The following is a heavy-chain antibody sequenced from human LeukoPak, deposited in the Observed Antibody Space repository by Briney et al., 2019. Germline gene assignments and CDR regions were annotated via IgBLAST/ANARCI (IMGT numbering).Heavy chain of an antibody. CDR3: ARTLITMVRGVIPLDYYYYMDV. CDR1: GYTFTSYA. Sequence: SVKVSCKASGYTFTSYAISWVRQAPGQGLEWMGGIIPIFGTANYAQKFQGRVTITADESTSTAYMELSSLRSEDTAVYYCARTLITMVRGVIPLDYYYYMDVWSKGTTVTISS. CDR2: IIPIFGTA. V-gene: IGHV1-69*13. J-gene: IGHJ6*03. D-gene: IGHD3-10*01.